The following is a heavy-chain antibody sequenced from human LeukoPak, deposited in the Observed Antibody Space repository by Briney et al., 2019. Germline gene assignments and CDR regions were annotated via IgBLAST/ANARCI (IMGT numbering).Heavy chain of an antibody. J-gene: IGHJ4*02. D-gene: IGHD3-3*01. CDR1: GGTFSSYA. CDR2: IIPIFGTA. V-gene: IGHV1-69*13. CDR3: ARGYDFWSGYYGYFDY. Sequence: SVKVSCKASGGTFSSYAISWVRQAPGQGLEWMGGIIPIFGTANYAQKFQGRVTITADESTSTAYMELSSLRSEDTAVYYCARGYDFWSGYYGYFDYWGQGTLVTVSS.